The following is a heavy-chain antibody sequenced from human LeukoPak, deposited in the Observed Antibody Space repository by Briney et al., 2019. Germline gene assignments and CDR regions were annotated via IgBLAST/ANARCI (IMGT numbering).Heavy chain of an antibody. Sequence: ASVKVSCKASGYTFTSYGVSWVRQAPGQGLEWMGWISAYNGNTNYAQKLQGRVTMTTDTSTSTAYMELRSLRSDDTAVYYCARDSGNPRRGHTYGMDVWGQGTTVTVSS. CDR3: ARDSGNPRRGHTYGMDV. V-gene: IGHV1-18*01. CDR2: ISAYNGNT. D-gene: IGHD1-26*01. J-gene: IGHJ6*01. CDR1: GYTFTSYG.